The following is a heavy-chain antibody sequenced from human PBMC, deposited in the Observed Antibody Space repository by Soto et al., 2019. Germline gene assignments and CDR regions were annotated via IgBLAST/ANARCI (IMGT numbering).Heavy chain of an antibody. Sequence: GYSVKVSCKASGYSFTDYHIHWVRQAPGQGLEWLGRINPKSGGTSTAQKFQGWVTMTTDTSISTASMELTRLTSDDTAIYYCARDIAVAGVGRYYYYGMDVWGQGTTVTVS. CDR1: GYSFTDYH. V-gene: IGHV1-2*04. CDR2: INPKSGGT. J-gene: IGHJ6*02. CDR3: ARDIAVAGVGRYYYYGMDV. D-gene: IGHD6-19*01.